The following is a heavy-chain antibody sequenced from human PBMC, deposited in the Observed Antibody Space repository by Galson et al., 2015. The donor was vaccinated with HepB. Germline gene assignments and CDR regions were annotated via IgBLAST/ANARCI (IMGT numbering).Heavy chain of an antibody. D-gene: IGHD3-3*01. Sequence: SLRLSCAASGFSFDTYAMSWVRQAPGKGLEWVSSISGGGHNTYYADAVRGRFTISRDNSNNTVYLQMISLRGEDTAMYYCAKDPDFDFYSDKSTTFDYWGRGTLVTVSS. CDR2: ISGGGHNT. J-gene: IGHJ4*02. V-gene: IGHV3-23*01. CDR1: GFSFDTYA. CDR3: AKDPDFDFYSDKSTTFDY.